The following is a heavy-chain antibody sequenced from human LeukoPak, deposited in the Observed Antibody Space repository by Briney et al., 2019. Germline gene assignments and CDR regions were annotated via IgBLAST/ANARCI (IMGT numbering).Heavy chain of an antibody. J-gene: IGHJ1*01. Sequence: TGGSLRLSCAASGFTFSDYYMSWIRQAPGKGLEWVSYISSSGSTIYYADSVKGRFTISRDNAKNSLYLQMNSLRAEDTAVYYCARDGVGASYRAEYFQHWGQGTLVTVSS. CDR1: GFTFSDYY. D-gene: IGHD1-26*01. CDR2: ISSSGSTI. CDR3: ARDGVGASYRAEYFQH. V-gene: IGHV3-11*04.